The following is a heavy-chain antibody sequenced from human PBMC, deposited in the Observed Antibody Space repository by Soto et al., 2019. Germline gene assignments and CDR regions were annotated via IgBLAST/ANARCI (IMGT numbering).Heavy chain of an antibody. J-gene: IGHJ6*02. CDR1: GGSISGNEYY. V-gene: IGHV4-30-4*01. CDR2: IYNSVSTYYSGST. Sequence: SETLSPTCTVSGGSISGNEYYWTWIRQSPGKGLEWIGYIYNSVSTYYSGSTYYNPALQSRVSISEDTSKNQFSLKLSSVTAADTAVYYCARAPPGRGATYYDGLDVWGRGTTVTVSS. CDR3: ARAPPGRGATYYDGLDV. D-gene: IGHD1-26*01.